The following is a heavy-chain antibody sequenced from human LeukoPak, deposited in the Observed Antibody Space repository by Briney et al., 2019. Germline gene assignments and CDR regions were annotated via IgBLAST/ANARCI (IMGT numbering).Heavy chain of an antibody. CDR2: MNPNSGNT. CDR1: GYTFTSYD. J-gene: IGHJ4*02. Sequence: ASVKVSCKASGYTFTSYDINWVRQATGQGLEWMGWMNPNSGNTGYAQKFQGRVTITRNTSISTAYMELSSLRSEDTAVYYCARSGREWLLPCYFDYWGQGTLVTVSS. V-gene: IGHV1-8*03. CDR3: ARSGREWLLPCYFDY. D-gene: IGHD3-3*01.